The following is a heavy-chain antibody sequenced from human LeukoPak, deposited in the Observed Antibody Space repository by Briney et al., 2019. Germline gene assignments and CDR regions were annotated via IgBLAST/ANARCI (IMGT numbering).Heavy chain of an antibody. CDR3: AKIGRYYDFWTGFYEEEVDYMDV. CDR2: ISYDAKSS. Sequence: PGGSLRLSCVTSGFTFSSYGMHWVRQVPGQGLEWVAVISYDAKSSYHVDSVKGRFTISRDNSKNTLYLQMNSLRAEDTAVYYCAKIGRYYDFWTGFYEEEVDYMDVWGKGTTVTVSS. CDR1: GFTFSSYG. V-gene: IGHV3-30*18. D-gene: IGHD3-3*01. J-gene: IGHJ6*03.